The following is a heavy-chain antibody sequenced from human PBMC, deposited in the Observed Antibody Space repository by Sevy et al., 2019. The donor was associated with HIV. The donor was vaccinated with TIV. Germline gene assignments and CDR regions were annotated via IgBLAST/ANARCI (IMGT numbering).Heavy chain of an antibody. D-gene: IGHD5-12*01. CDR2: IYYSGST. J-gene: IGHJ4*02. CDR3: ARQESDPSGPRWLQSHFDY. CDR1: GGSISSSSYY. V-gene: IGHV4-39*01. Sequence: SETLSLTCTVSGGSISSSSYYWGWIRQPPGKGLEWIGSIYYSGSTYYNPSLKSRVTISVDTSKNQFSLKLSSVTAAETAVYYCARQESDPSGPRWLQSHFDYWGQGTLVTVSS.